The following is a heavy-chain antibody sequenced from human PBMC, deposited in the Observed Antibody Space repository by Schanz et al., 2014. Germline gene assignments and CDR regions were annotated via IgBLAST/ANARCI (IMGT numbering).Heavy chain of an antibody. CDR1: GFTFSSYA. D-gene: IGHD2-15*01. CDR2: ISASGGST. J-gene: IGHJ6*02. CDR3: AKARRKSNCSGGRCFHYSYYGMDV. Sequence: DVQLLESGGGLVQPGGSLRLSCAASGFTFSSYAMSWVRQAPGKGLEWVSTISASGGSTYYADSVKGRFTISRDNSKNILYLQMNSLRAEDTAVYYCAKARRKSNCSGGRCFHYSYYGMDVWGQGTLVTVSS. V-gene: IGHV3-23*01.